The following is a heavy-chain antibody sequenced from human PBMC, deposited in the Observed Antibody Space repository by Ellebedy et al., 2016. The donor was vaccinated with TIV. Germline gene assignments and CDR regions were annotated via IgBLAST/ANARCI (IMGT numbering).Heavy chain of an antibody. CDR2: ISYDGTKK. V-gene: IGHV3-30*03. CDR1: GFLFSSYA. Sequence: GESLKISXAASGFLFSSYAMHWVRQAPGKGLEWVAVISYDGTKKYYGDSVKGRFTVSRDNSKNTLLLLLNNVRPDDTAVYYCVTQKWRSAYDSDYWGQGTLVTVSS. D-gene: IGHD5-12*01. CDR3: VTQKWRSAYDSDY. J-gene: IGHJ4*01.